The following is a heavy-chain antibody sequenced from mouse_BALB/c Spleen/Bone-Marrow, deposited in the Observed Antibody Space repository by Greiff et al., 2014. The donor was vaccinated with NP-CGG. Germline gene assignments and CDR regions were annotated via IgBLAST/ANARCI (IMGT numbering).Heavy chain of an antibody. Sequence: VQLKESGGGLVQPGGSRKLSCAASGSAFSSFGMHWVRQAPEKGLEWVAYISSGSTTIFYADTMKGRFTISRDNPKNTLFLQMTSLRSEDTAMYYCTRGGNWDDFDYWGQGTTLTVSS. CDR1: GSAFSSFG. CDR2: ISSGSTTI. V-gene: IGHV5-17*02. J-gene: IGHJ2*01. D-gene: IGHD4-1*01. CDR3: TRGGNWDDFDY.